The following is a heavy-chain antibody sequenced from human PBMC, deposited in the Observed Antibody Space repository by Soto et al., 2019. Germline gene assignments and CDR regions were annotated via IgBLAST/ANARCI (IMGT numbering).Heavy chain of an antibody. CDR1: GGTFSTYA. CDR3: ARGVQYDSSGYYYFY. CDR2: IIPLFGTA. Sequence: SVKVTCKASGGTFSTYAIDWVRQAPGQGLEWMGGIIPLFGTAKYAQNFQGRITITADESTNTAYMELRSLRSQDTAVYYCARGVQYDSSGYYYFYWGQGTLVTVS. V-gene: IGHV1-69*13. J-gene: IGHJ4*02. D-gene: IGHD3-22*01.